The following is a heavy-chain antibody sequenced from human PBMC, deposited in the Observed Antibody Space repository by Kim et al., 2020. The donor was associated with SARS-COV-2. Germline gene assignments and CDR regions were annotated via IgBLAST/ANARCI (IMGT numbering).Heavy chain of an antibody. CDR2: ISSSGSTI. D-gene: IGHD6-19*01. V-gene: IGHV3-48*03. CDR1: GFTFSSYE. CDR3: AREVGGYDYYYYGMDV. J-gene: IGHJ6*02. Sequence: GGSLRLSCAASGFTFSSYEMNWVRQAPGKGLEWVSYISSSGSTIYYADSVKGRFTISRDNAKNSLYLQMNSLRAEDTAVYYCAREVGGYDYYYYGMDVWGQGTTVTVSS.